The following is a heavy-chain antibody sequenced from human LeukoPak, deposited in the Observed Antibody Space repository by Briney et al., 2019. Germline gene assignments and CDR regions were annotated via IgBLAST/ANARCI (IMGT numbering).Heavy chain of an antibody. D-gene: IGHD3-22*01. J-gene: IGHJ3*02. Sequence: GESLKISGKGSGYSFTSYWIGGAGQMPGKGLGWMGIIYPGDSDTRYSPSCQGQVAISSDKSISTACLQWSSLKATYNATYYYARSRYYNNSSGKKHYDAFDIWGQGTMVTVSS. CDR3: ARSRYYNNSSGKKHYDAFDI. CDR2: IYPGDSDT. V-gene: IGHV5-51*01. CDR1: GYSFTSYW.